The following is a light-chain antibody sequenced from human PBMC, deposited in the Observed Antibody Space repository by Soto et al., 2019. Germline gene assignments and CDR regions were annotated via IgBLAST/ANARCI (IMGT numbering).Light chain of an antibody. CDR1: SSNIGSNS. CDR2: STN. V-gene: IGLV1-44*01. Sequence: QLVLTQPPSASGTPGQRVTISCSGSSSNIGSNSVNWYQQLPGTAPKLLIYSTNQRPSGVPDRFSGSKSDTSASLAINGLQSEDEADYYCAAWDDSLNGEVVFGGGTKLTVL. J-gene: IGLJ2*01. CDR3: AAWDDSLNGEVV.